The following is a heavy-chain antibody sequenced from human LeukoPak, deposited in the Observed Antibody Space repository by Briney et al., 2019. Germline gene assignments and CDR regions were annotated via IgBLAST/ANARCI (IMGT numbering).Heavy chain of an antibody. V-gene: IGHV3-21*01. J-gene: IGHJ4*02. CDR3: AREGRNYYDSSGYYPW. Sequence: KPGGSLRLSCAASGFTFSSYSMNWVRQAPGKGLEWVSSISSSSSYIYYADSVKGRFIISRDNAKNSLYLQMNSLRAEDTAVYYCAREGRNYYDSSGYYPWWGQGTLVTVSS. CDR2: ISSSSSYI. D-gene: IGHD3-22*01. CDR1: GFTFSSYS.